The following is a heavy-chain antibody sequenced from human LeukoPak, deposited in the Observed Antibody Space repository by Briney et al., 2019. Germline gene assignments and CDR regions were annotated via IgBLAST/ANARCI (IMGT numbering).Heavy chain of an antibody. J-gene: IGHJ4*02. CDR1: GFTFSSYG. Sequence: GGSLRLSCAASGFTFSSYGMHWVRQAPGKGLEWVAFIRYDGGNKYYADSVKGRFTISRDNSKNTLYLQMNSLRAEDTAVYYCARLSGSYYVPIFDYWGQGTLVTVSS. V-gene: IGHV3-30*02. D-gene: IGHD1-26*01. CDR3: ARLSGSYYVPIFDY. CDR2: IRYDGGNK.